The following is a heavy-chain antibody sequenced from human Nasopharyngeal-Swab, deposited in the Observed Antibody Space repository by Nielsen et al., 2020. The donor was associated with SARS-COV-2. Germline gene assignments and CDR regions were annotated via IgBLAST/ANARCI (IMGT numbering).Heavy chain of an antibody. CDR3: ARDKGGMATVDYYYYYYMDV. D-gene: IGHD5-24*01. J-gene: IGHJ6*03. CDR1: GGSISSYY. V-gene: IGHV4-59*01. Sequence: SETLSPTCTVPGGSISSYYWSWIRQPPGKGLEWIGYIYYSGSTNYNPSLKSRVTISVDTSKNQFSLKLSSVTAADTAVYYCARDKGGMATVDYYYYYYMDVWGKGTTVTVSS. CDR2: IYYSGST.